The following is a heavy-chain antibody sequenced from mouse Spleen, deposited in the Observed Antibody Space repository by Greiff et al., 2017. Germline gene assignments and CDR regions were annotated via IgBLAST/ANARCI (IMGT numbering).Heavy chain of an antibody. D-gene: IGHD1-1*01. CDR2: ISYSGST. CDR3: ARGGYYYGSSLAY. J-gene: IGHJ3*01. CDR1: GYSITSGYD. V-gene: IGHV3-1*01. Sequence: EVKLLESGPGMVKPSQSLSLTCTVTGYSITSGYDWHWIRHFPGNKLEWMGYISYSGSTNYNPSLKSRISITHDTSKNHFFLKLNSVTTEDTATYYCARGGYYYGSSLAYWGQGTLVTVSA.